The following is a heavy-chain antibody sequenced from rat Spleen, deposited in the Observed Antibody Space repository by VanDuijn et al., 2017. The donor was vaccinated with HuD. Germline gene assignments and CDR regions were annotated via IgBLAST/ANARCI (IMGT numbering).Heavy chain of an antibody. CDR1: GFTLSNYG. D-gene: IGHD2-7*01. Sequence: EVQLVESGGGLVQPGRSLKLSCAASGFTLSNYGMHWIRQAPTKGLERVASISTSGGITDYRDSVKGRFAISRDTAKSTLYLQMDSLGSEDTATYYCATAGSRISRFAYWGQGTLVTVSS. CDR2: ISTSGGIT. CDR3: ATAGSRISRFAY. J-gene: IGHJ3*01. V-gene: IGHV5-19*01.